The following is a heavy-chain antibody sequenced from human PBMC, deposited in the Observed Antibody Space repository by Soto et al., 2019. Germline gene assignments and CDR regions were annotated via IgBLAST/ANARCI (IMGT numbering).Heavy chain of an antibody. J-gene: IGHJ4*02. V-gene: IGHV3-66*01. CDR3: AKDTPLSR. CDR2: IYTGGDT. CDR1: GFTFSNAW. Sequence: PGGSLRLSCAASGFTFSNAWVNWVRQAPGKGLEWVSVIYTGGDTFYADSVKGRFTNSRDTSKNTLYLQMDRLRAEDTALYYCAKDTPLSRWGQGTLVTVSS. D-gene: IGHD2-15*01.